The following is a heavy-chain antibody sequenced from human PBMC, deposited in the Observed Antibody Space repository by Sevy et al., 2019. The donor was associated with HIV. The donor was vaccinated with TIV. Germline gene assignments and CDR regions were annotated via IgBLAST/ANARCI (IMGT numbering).Heavy chain of an antibody. D-gene: IGHD2-21*01. J-gene: IGHJ4*02. V-gene: IGHV3-72*01. CDR3: ARVTRRISRWSLDS. CDR2: IRNKANSYTT. CDR1: GFTFSDYY. Sequence: GGSLRLSCAASGFTFSDYYMDWVRQAPGKGLEWVGRIRNKANSYTTEFAASVKGRFTISRDDSENSLYLQMHSLKTDDTAVYYCARVTRRISRWSLDSWGQGTLVTVSS.